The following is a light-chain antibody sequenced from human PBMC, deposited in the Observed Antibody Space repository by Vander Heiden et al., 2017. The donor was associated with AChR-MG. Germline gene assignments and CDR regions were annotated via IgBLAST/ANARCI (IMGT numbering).Light chain of an antibody. Sequence: YVLTQPPSVSVAPGQTARLTCGGNDIGDKRVHWYQQRPGQAPVLVVQDDSDRYSGIPGRFAGYNAGKTAILTINRVETGDEADYYGQVWGSSGDHWVFGGGTKLTVL. J-gene: IGLJ3*02. CDR1: DIGDKR. V-gene: IGLV3-21*02. CDR3: QVWGSSGDHWV. CDR2: DDS.